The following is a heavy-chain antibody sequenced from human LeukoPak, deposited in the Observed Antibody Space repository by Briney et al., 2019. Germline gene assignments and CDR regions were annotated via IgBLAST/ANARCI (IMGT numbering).Heavy chain of an antibody. J-gene: IGHJ4*02. Sequence: SETLSLTCTVSGGSISSYYWSWIRQPPGKGLEWIGYIYYSGSTDYNPSLKSRVTISVDTSKNQFSLKLSSVTAADTAVYYCARRKKVGAIFDYWGQGTLVTVSS. D-gene: IGHD1-26*01. CDR3: ARRKKVGAIFDY. CDR2: IYYSGST. CDR1: GGSISSYY. V-gene: IGHV4-59*08.